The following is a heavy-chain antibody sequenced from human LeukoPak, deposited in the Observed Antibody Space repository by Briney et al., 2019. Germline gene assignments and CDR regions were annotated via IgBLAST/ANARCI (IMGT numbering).Heavy chain of an antibody. V-gene: IGHV3-23*01. CDR3: AKTLLWGYNWFDP. D-gene: IGHD7-27*01. Sequence: GGSLRLSCAASGFXFNNYDISWVRQAPGKGLEWVSAISGSDGRTYYADSVKGRFTISRDNSESTLFLQMDSLTAEDTAVYYCAKTLLWGYNWFDPWGQGTLVTVSS. J-gene: IGHJ5*02. CDR2: ISGSDGRT. CDR1: GFXFNNYD.